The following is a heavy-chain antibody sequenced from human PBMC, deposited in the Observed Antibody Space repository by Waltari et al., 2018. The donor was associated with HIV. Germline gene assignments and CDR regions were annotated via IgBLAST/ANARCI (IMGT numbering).Heavy chain of an antibody. V-gene: IGHV1-69*01. J-gene: IGHJ5*02. CDR2: IIPIFGTA. CDR3: ARDLKYYDSSGYYSNWFDP. Sequence: QVQLVQSGAEVKKPGSSVKVSCKASEGTFSTYAIRWVRQAPGQGLEWMGGIIPIFGTANYAQKFQGRVTITADESTSTAYMELSSLRSEDTAVYYCARDLKYYDSSGYYSNWFDPWGQGTLVTVSS. CDR1: EGTFSTYA. D-gene: IGHD3-22*01.